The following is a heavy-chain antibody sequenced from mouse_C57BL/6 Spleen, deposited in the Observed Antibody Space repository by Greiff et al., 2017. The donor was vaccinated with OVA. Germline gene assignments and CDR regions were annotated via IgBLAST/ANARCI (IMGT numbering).Heavy chain of an antibody. J-gene: IGHJ2*01. D-gene: IGHD2-3*01. V-gene: IGHV3-6*01. CDR3: ARERGLLPFDY. CDR1: GYSITSGYY. Sequence: DVKLQESGPGLVKPSQSLSLTCSVTGYSITSGYYWNWIRQFPGNKLEWMGYISYDGSNNYNPSLKNRISITRDTSKNQFFLKLNSVTTEDTATYYCARERGLLPFDYWGQGTTLTVSS. CDR2: ISYDGSN.